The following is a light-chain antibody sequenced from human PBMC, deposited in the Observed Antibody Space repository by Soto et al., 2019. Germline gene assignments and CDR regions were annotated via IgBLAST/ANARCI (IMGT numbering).Light chain of an antibody. Sequence: QSALTQPPSVSAAPGQKVTISCSGSSSNIGNNYVSWYQQLPGTAPKLLIYDNNKRPSGIPDRFSGSKSGNTAALTISGLQAEDEAEYFCSSYAGSYTWIFGSGTKLTVL. J-gene: IGLJ1*01. CDR3: SSYAGSYTWI. CDR2: DNN. V-gene: IGLV1-51*01. CDR1: SSNIGNNY.